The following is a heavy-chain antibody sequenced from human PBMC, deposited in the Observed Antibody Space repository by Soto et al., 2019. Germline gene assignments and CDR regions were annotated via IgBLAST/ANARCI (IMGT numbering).Heavy chain of an antibody. J-gene: IGHJ4*02. V-gene: IGHV3-23*01. CDR1: GFTFSSYA. D-gene: IGHD3-10*01. CDR3: ARSPFRGVTAPGY. Sequence: PGGSLRLSCAASGFTFSSYAMSWVRQAPGKGLEWVSAISGSGGSTYYADSVKGRFTISRDNSKNTLYLQMNSLRVEDTAVYYCARSPFRGVTAPGYWGQGALVTVSS. CDR2: ISGSGGST.